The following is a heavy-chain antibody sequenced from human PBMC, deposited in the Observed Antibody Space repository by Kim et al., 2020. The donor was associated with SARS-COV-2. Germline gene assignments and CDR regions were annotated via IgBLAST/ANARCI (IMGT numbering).Heavy chain of an antibody. J-gene: IGHJ4*02. CDR3: AGICGHTSCSDDH. CDR1: GFTFSNYG. Sequence: GGSLRLSCAASGFTFSNYGVSWVRQAPGKGLEWVSAISFGGVTDYADHVRGRFTTSRDNPKSTMYLQMNSLRAEETAVYNCAGICGHTSCSDDHWGQGTRVPVTS. V-gene: IGHV3-23*01. D-gene: IGHD2-2*01. CDR2: ISFGGVT.